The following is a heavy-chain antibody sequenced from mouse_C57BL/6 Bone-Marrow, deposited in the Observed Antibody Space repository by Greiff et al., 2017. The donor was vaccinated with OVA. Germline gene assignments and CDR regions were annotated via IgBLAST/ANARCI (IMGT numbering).Heavy chain of an antibody. CDR3: TRDRPYYFLAY. CDR1: GFTFSSYA. Sequence: EVNVVESGEGLVKPGGSLKLSCAASGFTFSSYAMSWVRQTPEKRLEWVAYISSGGDYIYYADTVKGRFTISRDNARNTLYLQMSSLKSEDTAMYYCTRDRPYYFLAYWGQGTLVTVSA. CDR2: ISSGGDYI. D-gene: IGHD1-1*01. J-gene: IGHJ3*01. V-gene: IGHV5-9-1*02.